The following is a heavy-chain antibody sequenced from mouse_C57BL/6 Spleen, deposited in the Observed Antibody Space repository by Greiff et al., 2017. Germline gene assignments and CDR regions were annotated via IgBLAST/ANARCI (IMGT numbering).Heavy chain of an antibody. CDR1: GYSITSGYY. CDR3: ARAGDGYAMDY. Sequence: DVQLQESGPGLVKPSQSLSLTCSVTGYSITSGYYWNWIRQFPGNKLEWMGYISYDGSNNYNPSLKNRISITRDTSKNQFFLKLNSVTTEDTATYYCARAGDGYAMDYWGQGTSVTVSS. V-gene: IGHV3-6*01. CDR2: ISYDGSN. J-gene: IGHJ4*01. D-gene: IGHD3-3*01.